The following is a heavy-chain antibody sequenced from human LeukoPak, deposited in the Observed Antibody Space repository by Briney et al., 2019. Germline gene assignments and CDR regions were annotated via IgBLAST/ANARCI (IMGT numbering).Heavy chain of an antibody. CDR3: ARIRINWFDP. Sequence: ASVNVSCKASGYTFTSYAMHWVRQAPGQRLAWMGWTNAGNGNTKDPQKCQGRVTSTRDTSASTAYMELSSLRSEDTAVYYCARIRINWFDPWGQGTLVTVSS. V-gene: IGHV1-3*01. CDR1: GYTFTSYA. J-gene: IGHJ5*02. D-gene: IGHD2-15*01. CDR2: TNAGNGNT.